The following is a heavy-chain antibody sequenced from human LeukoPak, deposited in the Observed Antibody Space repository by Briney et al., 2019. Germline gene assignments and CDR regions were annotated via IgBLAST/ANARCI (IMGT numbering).Heavy chain of an antibody. CDR1: GGSFSGYY. V-gene: IGHV4-34*01. J-gene: IGHJ4*02. CDR3: AGYYGSGSGLDY. Sequence: PSETLSLTCAVYGGSFSGYYWSWIRQPPGKGLEWIGEINHSGSTNYNPSLKSRVTISVDTSKNQFSLKLSSVTAADTAVYYCAGYYGSGSGLDYWGQGTLVTVSS. CDR2: INHSGST. D-gene: IGHD3-10*01.